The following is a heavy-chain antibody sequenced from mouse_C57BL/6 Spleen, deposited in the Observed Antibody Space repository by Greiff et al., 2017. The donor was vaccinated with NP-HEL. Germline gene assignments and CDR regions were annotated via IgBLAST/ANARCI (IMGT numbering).Heavy chain of an antibody. D-gene: IGHD2-13*01. CDR1: GYAFTNYL. CDR2: INPGSGGT. V-gene: IGHV1-54*01. Sequence: QVQLQQSGAELVRPGTSVKVSCKASGYAFTNYLIEWVKQRPGQGLAWIGVINPGSGGTNYNEKFKGKATLTADKSSSTAYMQLSSLTSEDSAVYFCARKRLEAMDYWGQGTSVTISS. CDR3: ARKRLEAMDY. J-gene: IGHJ4*01.